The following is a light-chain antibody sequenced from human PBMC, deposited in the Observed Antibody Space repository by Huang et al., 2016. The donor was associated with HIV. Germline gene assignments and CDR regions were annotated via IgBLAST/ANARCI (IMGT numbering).Light chain of an antibody. CDR1: QSISNY. Sequence: EIVLTQSPATLSFSPGERATLSCRASQSISNYLAWYQQKPGHAPRLLMYDASNRATGIPARFSGSGSGTDFTLTISSLEPEDCAVYYCQQRSNWAFGQGTRLEIK. CDR2: DAS. J-gene: IGKJ5*01. CDR3: QQRSNWA. V-gene: IGKV3-11*01.